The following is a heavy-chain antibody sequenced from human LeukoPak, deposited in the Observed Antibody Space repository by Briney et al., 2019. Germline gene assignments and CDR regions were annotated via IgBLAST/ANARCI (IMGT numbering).Heavy chain of an antibody. CDR2: IIPLFGTA. CDR3: ARDLTMVRGARYRPYNWFAP. V-gene: IGHV1-69*13. J-gene: IGHJ5*02. CDR1: RGTFSSYA. D-gene: IGHD3-10*01. Sequence: SVKVSRKASRGTFSSYAISWVRQAPGQGLEWMGGIIPLFGTASYAQNFQGRVTISADESTSTAYMELSSLRSEDTAVYYCARDLTMVRGARYRPYNWFAPWGQGTLVTVSS.